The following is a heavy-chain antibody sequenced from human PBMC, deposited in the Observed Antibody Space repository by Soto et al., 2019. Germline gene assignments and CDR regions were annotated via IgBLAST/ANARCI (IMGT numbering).Heavy chain of an antibody. CDR2: ISYDGSNK. CDR1: GFTFSSYA. V-gene: IGHV3-30-3*01. CDR3: ARELTGTGGAFDI. J-gene: IGHJ3*02. D-gene: IGHD1-20*01. Sequence: QVQLVESGGGVVQPGRSLRLSCAASGFTFSSYAMHWVRQAPGKGLEWVAVISYDGSNKYYADSVKGRFTISRDNSKNTLYLQINSLRAEDTAVYYCARELTGTGGAFDIWGQGTMVTVSS.